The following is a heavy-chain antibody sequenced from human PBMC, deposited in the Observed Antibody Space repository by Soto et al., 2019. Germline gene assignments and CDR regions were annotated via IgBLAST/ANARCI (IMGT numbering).Heavy chain of an antibody. J-gene: IGHJ5*02. V-gene: IGHV4-39*01. D-gene: IGHD6-13*01. CDR3: AGYDSWDEGLFDP. Sequence: QLQLQESGPGLVKPSETLSLTCTVSGGSISSSSYYWGWIRQPPGKGLEWIGSIYYSGSTYYNPSLKSRVTTPVDTSKNQFSLKLSSVTAADTAVYYCAGYDSWDEGLFDPWGQGTLVTVSS. CDR1: GGSISSSSYY. CDR2: IYYSGST.